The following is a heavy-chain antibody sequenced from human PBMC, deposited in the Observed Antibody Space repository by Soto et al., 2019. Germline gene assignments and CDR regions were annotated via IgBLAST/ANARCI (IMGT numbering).Heavy chain of an antibody. J-gene: IGHJ4*02. CDR1: GFSFNNNV. Sequence: VQLLESGGGLVQPGGSLTLSCAASGFSFNNNVMACVRQAPGKGLEWVSAIRANTAVTYYPDSMRGRFTISRVNSENTVFLQMKSLRAEDSAIYFCAKASDGEWPYYFDSWGQGTLVTVSS. V-gene: IGHV3-23*01. CDR2: IRANTAVT. CDR3: AKASDGEWPYYFDS. D-gene: IGHD3-3*01.